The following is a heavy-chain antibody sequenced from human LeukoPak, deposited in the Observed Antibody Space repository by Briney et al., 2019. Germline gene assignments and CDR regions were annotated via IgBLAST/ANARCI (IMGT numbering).Heavy chain of an antibody. CDR1: GFTVSSNY. CDR3: ASLDY. CDR2: IYSGDST. V-gene: IGHV3-53*01. Sequence: GGSLRLSCAASGFTVSSNYMSWVRQAPGKGLEWVSLIYSGDSTYYADSVKGRFTISRDNAKNTLYLQMNTLRAEDTAVYYCASLDYWGQGTPVTVSS. J-gene: IGHJ4*02.